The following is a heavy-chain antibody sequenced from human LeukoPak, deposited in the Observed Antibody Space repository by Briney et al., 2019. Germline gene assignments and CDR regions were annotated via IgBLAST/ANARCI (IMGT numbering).Heavy chain of an antibody. Sequence: GGSLRLSCAASGFTFSIYAMSWVRQAPGKGLEWVSGISGSGARTNYADSVEGRFTISRDNSKNTVYLQMNNLRAGDTAIYYCARDVGATYFDYWGQGTLVTVSS. J-gene: IGHJ4*02. CDR1: GFTFSIYA. CDR2: ISGSGART. V-gene: IGHV3-23*01. CDR3: ARDVGATYFDY. D-gene: IGHD1-26*01.